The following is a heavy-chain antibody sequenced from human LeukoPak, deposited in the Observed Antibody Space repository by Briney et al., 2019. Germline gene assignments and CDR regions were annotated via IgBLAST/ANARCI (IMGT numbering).Heavy chain of an antibody. CDR3: ARDVAGARSY. V-gene: IGHV3-74*01. CDR2: IDTDGRTT. D-gene: IGHD3-10*01. Sequence: GGSLRLSCAASGYTSSSYWMHWVRQVPGQGLVWVSRIDTDGRTTDYADSVRGRFTIYRDNVQNTLYLQMHSLTAEDTAVYYCARDVAGARSYWGQGALVSVSS. J-gene: IGHJ4*02. CDR1: GYTSSSYW.